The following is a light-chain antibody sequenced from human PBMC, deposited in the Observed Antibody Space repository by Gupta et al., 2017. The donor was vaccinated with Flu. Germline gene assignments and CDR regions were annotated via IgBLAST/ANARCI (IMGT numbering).Light chain of an antibody. CDR1: QSVSSR. J-gene: IGKJ2*01. V-gene: IGKV1-5*03. CDR2: EAS. CDR3: QQYKNYKT. Sequence: VGDRVTSTCRGSQSVSSRLAWYQQKAGKAPTLLISEASRLESGVPSRFSGSEAGTEFTLTISNLQPDDIATYYCQQYKNYKTFGQGTELEIK.